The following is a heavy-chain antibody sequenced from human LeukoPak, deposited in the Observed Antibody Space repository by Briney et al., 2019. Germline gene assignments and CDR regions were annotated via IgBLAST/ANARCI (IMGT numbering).Heavy chain of an antibody. V-gene: IGHV3-64*01. CDR2: ISSNGGST. CDR1: GFTFSNYG. D-gene: IGHD2-15*01. J-gene: IGHJ4*02. CDR3: ARANRYSQQAYYFDC. Sequence: SGGSLRLSCAASGFTFSNYGMYWVRQAPGKGLEYVSSISSNGGSTYYASSVKGRFTVSRDNSKNTLYLQMGSLRAEDMAVYYFARANRYSQQAYYFDCWGQGTLVTVSS.